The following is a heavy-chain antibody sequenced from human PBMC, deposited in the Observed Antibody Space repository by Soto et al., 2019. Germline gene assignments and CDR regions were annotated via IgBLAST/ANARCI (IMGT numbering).Heavy chain of an antibody. V-gene: IGHV1-18*01. CDR3: ARENSYFDY. CDR1: GYTFRNFG. Sequence: QLQLLQSGAEVKKPGASVKVTCKASGYTFRNFGISWVRRAPGQGLEWMGWISAYNANANYAQKFQGRLTMTADTSTSTAYMELRSLRSDDTAVYYCARENSYFDYWGQGTLVTVSS. J-gene: IGHJ4*02. CDR2: ISAYNANA.